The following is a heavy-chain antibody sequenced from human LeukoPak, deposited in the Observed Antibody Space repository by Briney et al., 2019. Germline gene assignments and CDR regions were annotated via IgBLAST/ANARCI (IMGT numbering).Heavy chain of an antibody. D-gene: IGHD5-18*01. CDR3: ATLIQLWFPDAFDI. Sequence: PGGSLRLSCAASGFTFSDYYMSWIRQAPGKGLEWVSTISSNSAYIYYSDSVKGRFTISRDNAKNSLYLQMNSLRAEDTAVYYCATLIQLWFPDAFDIWGQGTMVTVSS. CDR2: ISSNSAYI. CDR1: GFTFSDYY. J-gene: IGHJ3*02. V-gene: IGHV3-11*06.